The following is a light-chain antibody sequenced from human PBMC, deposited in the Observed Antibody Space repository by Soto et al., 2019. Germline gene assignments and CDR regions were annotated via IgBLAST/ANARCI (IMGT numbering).Light chain of an antibody. CDR1: SSDVGGYNY. CDR3: NSYGGSNNLV. V-gene: IGLV2-8*01. CDR2: EVT. Sequence: QSVLTQPPSASGSPGQSVTISCTGTSSDVGGYNYVSWYQHHPGKAPKLMIYEVTKRPPGVPDRFSGSKSGNTASLTVSGLQAEDEADYYCNSYGGSNNLVFGGGTKRTVL. J-gene: IGLJ2*01.